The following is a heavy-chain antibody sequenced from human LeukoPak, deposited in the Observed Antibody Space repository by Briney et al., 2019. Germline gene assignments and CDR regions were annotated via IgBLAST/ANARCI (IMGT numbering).Heavy chain of an antibody. CDR3: AKEHCSSTSCFFGY. Sequence: AGGSLRLSCAASGFTFDDYAMHWVRQAPGKGLEWDSGISWNSGSIGYADSVKGRFTISRDNAKNSLYLQMNSLRAEDTALYYCAKEHCSSTSCFFGYWGQGTLVTVSS. CDR1: GFTFDDYA. CDR2: ISWNSGSI. D-gene: IGHD2-2*01. V-gene: IGHV3-9*01. J-gene: IGHJ4*02.